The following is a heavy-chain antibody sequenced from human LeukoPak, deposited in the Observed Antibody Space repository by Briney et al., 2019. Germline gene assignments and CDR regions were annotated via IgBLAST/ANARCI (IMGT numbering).Heavy chain of an antibody. D-gene: IGHD3-10*01. J-gene: IGHJ4*02. CDR1: GFTFSSYW. Sequence: PPGGSLRLSCAASGFTFSSYWMHWVRQAPGRGLVWVSRISSDGSSTSYADSVKGRFTISRDNAKNTLYLQMNSLRAEDTAVYYCARVYYYGSGSYGPFDYWGQGTLVTVSS. CDR3: ARVYYYGSGSYGPFDY. V-gene: IGHV3-74*01. CDR2: ISSDGSST.